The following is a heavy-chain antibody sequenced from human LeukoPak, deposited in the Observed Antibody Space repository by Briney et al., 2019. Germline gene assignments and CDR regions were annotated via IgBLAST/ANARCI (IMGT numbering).Heavy chain of an antibody. CDR3: ARGPYSGYGDY. V-gene: IGHV1-2*02. Sequence: ASVKVSCKASGFTFTDYYMYWVRQAPGQGLEWMGWINPNSGGTKYAQKFQGRVTMTRDTSINTAYMELSRLRSDDTAVYYCARGPYSGYGDYWGQGTLVTVSS. CDR1: GFTFTDYY. J-gene: IGHJ4*02. CDR2: INPNSGGT. D-gene: IGHD5-12*01.